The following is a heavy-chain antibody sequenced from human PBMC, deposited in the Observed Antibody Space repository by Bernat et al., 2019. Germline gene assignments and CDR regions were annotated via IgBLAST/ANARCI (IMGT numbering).Heavy chain of an antibody. J-gene: IGHJ5*02. Sequence: GGGWVRRGGSRRLSGAAAGSTFSSHAMAWVRQAPGRGLEWVSGLSRSGGSTFYADSVKGRFTISRDNSKNTLYLQMTSLRAEDTAVYYCAPGDWFDPWGQGTLVTVSS. V-gene: IGHV3-23*01. CDR2: LSRSGGST. CDR1: GSTFSSHA. CDR3: APGDWFDP.